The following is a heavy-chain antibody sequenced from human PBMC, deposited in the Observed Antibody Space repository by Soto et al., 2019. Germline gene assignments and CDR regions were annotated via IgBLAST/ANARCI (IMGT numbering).Heavy chain of an antibody. D-gene: IGHD3-22*01. Sequence: ASVKVSCKASGYTFTSYGISWVRQAPGQGLEWMGWISAYNGNTNYAQKLQGRVTMTTDTSASTAYMELSSLRSEDTAVYYCARGGYFDSSNYLAYWGLGTLVTVSS. CDR2: ISAYNGNT. CDR1: GYTFTSYG. CDR3: ARGGYFDSSNYLAY. V-gene: IGHV1-18*01. J-gene: IGHJ4*02.